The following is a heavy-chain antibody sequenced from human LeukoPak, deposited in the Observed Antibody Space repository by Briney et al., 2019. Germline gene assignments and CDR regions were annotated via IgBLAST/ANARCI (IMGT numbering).Heavy chain of an antibody. J-gene: IGHJ4*02. D-gene: IGHD1-26*01. CDR3: AKGFPYLVGATRGYFDC. CDR2: ISVSGDST. CDR1: GFTFSSYA. V-gene: IGHV3-23*01. Sequence: PGGSLRLSCAASGFTFSSYAMNWVRQAPGKGLEWVSAISVSGDSTYYADSVKGRFNISRQNSKNTLYLQMSSLRAEDTAVYYCAKGFPYLVGATRGYFDCWGQGTLVTVSS.